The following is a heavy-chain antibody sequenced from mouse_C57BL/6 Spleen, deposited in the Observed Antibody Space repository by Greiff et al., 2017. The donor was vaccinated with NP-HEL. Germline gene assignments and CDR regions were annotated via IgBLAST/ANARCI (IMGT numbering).Heavy chain of an antibody. V-gene: IGHV10-1*01. J-gene: IGHJ4*01. Sequence: EVQRVESGGGLVQPKGSLKLSCAASGFSFNTYAMNWVRQAPGKGLEWVARIRSKSNNYATYYADSVKDRFTISRDDSESMLYLQMNNLKTEDTAMYYCVREGVRLDAMDYWGQGTSVTVSS. CDR1: GFSFNTYA. D-gene: IGHD1-2*01. CDR3: VREGVRLDAMDY. CDR2: IRSKSNNYAT.